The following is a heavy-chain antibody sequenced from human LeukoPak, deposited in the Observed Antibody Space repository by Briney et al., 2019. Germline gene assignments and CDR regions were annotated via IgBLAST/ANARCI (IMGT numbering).Heavy chain of an antibody. J-gene: IGHJ4*02. CDR3: ARVEVIGSTRYFDY. CDR2: IYYVGNT. D-gene: IGHD3-16*02. V-gene: IGHV4-31*03. Sequence: SETLSLTCTVSGGSISSGGNYWSWLRQLPGKGLEWIGYIYYVGNTNYNPSLKSRLSMSVDTSKNQFSLSLTSVTAADTAVYYCARVEVIGSTRYFDYWGQGAMVSVSS. CDR1: GGSISSGGNY.